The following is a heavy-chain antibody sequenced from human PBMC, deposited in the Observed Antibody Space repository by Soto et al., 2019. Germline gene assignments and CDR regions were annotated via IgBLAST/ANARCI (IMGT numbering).Heavy chain of an antibody. Sequence: EVQLVESGGGLVQPGGSLRLSCAASGFTFSSYWMHWVRQAPGKGLVWVSRINSNGSSTSYADSVKGRFTISRDNAKNTLYLQMISLRAEDTAVYYCAILGVEINAFEIWVQGTMVTVSS. D-gene: IGHD2-21*01. CDR3: AILGVEINAFEI. J-gene: IGHJ3*02. V-gene: IGHV3-74*01. CDR2: INSNGSST. CDR1: GFTFSSYW.